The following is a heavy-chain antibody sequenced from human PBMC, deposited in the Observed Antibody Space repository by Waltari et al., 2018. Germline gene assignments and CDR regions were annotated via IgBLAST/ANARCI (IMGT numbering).Heavy chain of an antibody. V-gene: IGHV3-7*01. D-gene: IGHD6-13*01. J-gene: IGHJ4*02. Sequence: EVQLVESGGGLVQPGGSLRLSCAASGFTFSSYWMSWVRQAPGKGLEWVANIKQDGSEKSDVDSVKGRFTISRDNAKNSLYLQMNSLRAEDTAVYYCARCSWDSSSWYRYWGQGTLVTVSS. CDR1: GFTFSSYW. CDR2: IKQDGSEK. CDR3: ARCSWDSSSWYRY.